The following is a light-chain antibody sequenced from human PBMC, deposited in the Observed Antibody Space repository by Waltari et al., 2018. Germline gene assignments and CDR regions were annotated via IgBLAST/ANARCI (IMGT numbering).Light chain of an antibody. CDR1: QNMRTY. Sequence: DIQMTQSPSSLSASVGDTVTVTCRASQNMRTYLNWYQQKTAKAPKLLIYGASTLQRGVPSRFRGSASGTEFTLTVTNLQPDDFATYFCQQSFSSPWTFGQGTTVNI. CDR3: QQSFSSPWT. J-gene: IGKJ1*01. V-gene: IGKV1-39*01. CDR2: GAS.